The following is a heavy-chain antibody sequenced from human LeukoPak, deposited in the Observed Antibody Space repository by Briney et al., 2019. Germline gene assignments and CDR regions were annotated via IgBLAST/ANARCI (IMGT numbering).Heavy chain of an antibody. CDR2: IYYGGSA. CDR1: AGSISSSNYY. V-gene: IGHV4-39*01. CDR3: ARGRHGDYGSGSRIYTDV. J-gene: IGHJ6*03. Sequence: PSETLSLTCTVSAGSISSSNYYWGWIRQPPVKGLEWIGSIYYGGSAYYNPSLKSRVTISVDTSKNQFSPKLSSVTAADTAVYYCARGRHGDYGSGSRIYTDVWGKGTTVTVSS. D-gene: IGHD3-10*01.